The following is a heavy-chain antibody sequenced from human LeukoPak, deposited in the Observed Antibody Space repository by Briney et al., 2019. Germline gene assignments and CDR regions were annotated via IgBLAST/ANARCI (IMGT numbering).Heavy chain of an antibody. D-gene: IGHD3-22*01. CDR2: IYHSGST. CDR1: GGTISSGAYS. CDR3: ARASSGYYLDY. J-gene: IGHJ4*02. Sequence: SQTLSLTCAVSGGTISSGAYSWSWIRQPPGKGLEWIGNIYHSGSTYYNPSLKSRVTISGDRSKNQFSLKLSSVTAAYTAVYYCARASSGYYLDYWGQGILVTVSS. V-gene: IGHV4-30-2*01.